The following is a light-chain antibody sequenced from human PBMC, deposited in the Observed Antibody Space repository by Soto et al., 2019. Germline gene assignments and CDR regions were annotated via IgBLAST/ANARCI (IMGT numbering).Light chain of an antibody. CDR1: QSVGSY. CDR2: DAS. CDR3: QQRSNWPPLT. V-gene: IGKV3-11*01. J-gene: IGKJ4*01. Sequence: EVVLSQSPGTLSLSPGGRATLSCRASQSVGSYLAWYQQKPGQAPRLLIYDASNRATGIPARFSGSGSGTDSTLTISSLEPEDFAVYYCQQRSNWPPLTFGGGTKVDIK.